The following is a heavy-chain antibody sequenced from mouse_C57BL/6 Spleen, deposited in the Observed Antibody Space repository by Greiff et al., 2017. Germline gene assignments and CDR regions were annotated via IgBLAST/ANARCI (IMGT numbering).Heavy chain of an antibody. CDR3: TRSPYGNYEDYAMDD. CDR1: GYTFTDYE. J-gene: IGHJ4*01. D-gene: IGHD2-1*01. CDR2: IDPETGGT. Sequence: VQLQQSGAELVRPGASVTLSCKASGYTFTDYEMHWVKQTPVHGLEWIGAIDPETGGTAYNQKFKGKAILTADKSSSTAYMELRSLTSEDSAVYYCTRSPYGNYEDYAMDDGGQGTSVTVSS. V-gene: IGHV1-15*01.